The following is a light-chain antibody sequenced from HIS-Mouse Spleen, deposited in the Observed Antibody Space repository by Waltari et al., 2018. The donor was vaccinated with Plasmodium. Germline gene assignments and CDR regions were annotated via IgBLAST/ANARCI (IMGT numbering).Light chain of an antibody. CDR1: QSISSW. CDR2: KAS. Sequence: DIQMTQSPSTLSASVGDRVTITFRASQSISSWLAWYQQKPGKAPKHLIYKASSLESGVPSRFSGSGSGTEFTLTISSLQPDDFATYYCQQYNSYSWTFGQGTKVEIK. CDR3: QQYNSYSWT. J-gene: IGKJ1*01. V-gene: IGKV1-5*03.